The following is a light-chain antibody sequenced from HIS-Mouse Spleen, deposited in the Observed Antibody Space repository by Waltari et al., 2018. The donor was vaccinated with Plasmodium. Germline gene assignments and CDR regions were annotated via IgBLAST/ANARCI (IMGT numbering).Light chain of an antibody. CDR2: EDS. CDR3: YSTDSSGNHRV. V-gene: IGLV3-10*01. CDR1: ALPKKY. Sequence: SYELTQPPSVSVSPGQTARLTCSGDALPKKYAYWYQQKSGQAPVRVIYEDSQRPAGIPWRCSGSSSGTMATLTISGAQVEDEAEYYCYSTDSSGNHRVFGGGTKLTVL. J-gene: IGLJ3*02.